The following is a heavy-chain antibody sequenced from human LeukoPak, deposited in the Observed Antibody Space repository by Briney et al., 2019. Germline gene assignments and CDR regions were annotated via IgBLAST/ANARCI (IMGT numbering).Heavy chain of an antibody. CDR3: ARQKKYSSSYGMDV. CDR1: GGPISSYY. V-gene: IGHV4-59*08. CDR2: IYYSGST. J-gene: IGHJ6*02. D-gene: IGHD6-6*01. Sequence: PSETLSLTCTVSGGPISSYYWSWIRQPPGKGLEWIGYIYYSGSTNYNPSLKSRVTISVDTSKNQFSLELSSVTAADTAVYYCARQKKYSSSYGMDVWGQGTTVTVSS.